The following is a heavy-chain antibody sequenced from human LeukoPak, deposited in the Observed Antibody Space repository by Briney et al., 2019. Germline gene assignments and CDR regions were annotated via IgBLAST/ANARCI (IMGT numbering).Heavy chain of an antibody. CDR1: GITVSNYG. V-gene: IGHV3-23*01. D-gene: IGHD3-22*01. CDR2: INGSGGST. Sequence: GGSLRLSCVVSGITVSNYGMSWVRQAPGKGLEWVSGINGSGGSTYYAHPVKGRFSISRDNARNTLYLQMNSLRDEDTAVYFCAKGGPYSSGYPYDLWGQGTLVCVS. J-gene: IGHJ4*02. CDR3: AKGGPYSSGYPYDL.